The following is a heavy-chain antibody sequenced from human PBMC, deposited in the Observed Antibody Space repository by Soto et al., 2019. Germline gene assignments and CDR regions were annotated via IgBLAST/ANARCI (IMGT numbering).Heavy chain of an antibody. Sequence: SETLSLTCTVSGGSVSSGSYYWSWIRQPPGKGLEWIGYIYYSGSTNYNPSLKSRVTISVDTSKNQFSLKLSSVTAADTAVYYCARVVTVTTIDYWGQGTLVTVSS. CDR2: IYYSGST. D-gene: IGHD4-17*01. J-gene: IGHJ4*02. CDR1: GGSVSSGSYY. V-gene: IGHV4-61*01. CDR3: ARVVTVTTIDY.